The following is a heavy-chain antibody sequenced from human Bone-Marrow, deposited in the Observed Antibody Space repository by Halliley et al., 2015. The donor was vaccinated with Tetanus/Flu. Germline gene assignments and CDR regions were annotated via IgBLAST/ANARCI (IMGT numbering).Heavy chain of an antibody. CDR3: TKDQIRLQPSFGMDV. Sequence: SLRLSCIGSRFTFSDYGMHWVRQAPGKGLEWVAVISYDGHYKYYADSVKGRFTISRDNSKNTLWLQMDSLRREDTGVYYCTKDQIRLQPSFGMDVWGPGTTVTVSS. J-gene: IGHJ6*01. V-gene: IGHV3-30*18. D-gene: IGHD2-21*02. CDR2: ISYDGHYK. CDR1: RFTFSDYG.